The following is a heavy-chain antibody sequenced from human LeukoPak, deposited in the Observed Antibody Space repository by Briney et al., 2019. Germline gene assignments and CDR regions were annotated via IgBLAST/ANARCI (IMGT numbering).Heavy chain of an antibody. CDR3: ARLGRLRLGELSFKNVRFDY. CDR2: INHSGST. D-gene: IGHD3-16*02. V-gene: IGHV4-34*01. CDR1: GGSFSGYY. Sequence: PSETLSLTCAVYGGSFSGYYWSWIRQPPGKGLEWIGEINHSGSTNYNPSLKSRVTISVDTSKNQFFLKLSSVTAADTAVYYCARLGRLRLGELSFKNVRFDYWGQGTLVTVSS. J-gene: IGHJ4*02.